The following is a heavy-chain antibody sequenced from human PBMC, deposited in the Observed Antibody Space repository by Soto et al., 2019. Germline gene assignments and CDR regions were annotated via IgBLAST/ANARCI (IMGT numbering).Heavy chain of an antibody. CDR1: GFTFSRYA. Sequence: QVQLVESGGGVVQPGRSLRLSCAASGFTFSRYAMHWVRQAPGKGLEWVAVISYYGSNKYYADSVKGRFTISRDNSKNTLYLQMNSLRVEDSAVYYCARDEAAGGVAEYFQHWGQGTLVTVSS. J-gene: IGHJ1*01. CDR3: ARDEAAGGVAEYFQH. CDR2: ISYYGSNK. V-gene: IGHV3-30-3*01. D-gene: IGHD2-8*02.